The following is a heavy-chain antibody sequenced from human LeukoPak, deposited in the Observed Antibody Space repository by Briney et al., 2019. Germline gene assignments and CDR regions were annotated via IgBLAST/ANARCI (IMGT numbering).Heavy chain of an antibody. Sequence: ASGKVSCKASGYTFTSYDINWVRQATGQGLEWMGWMNPNSGNTGYAQKFQGRVTMTRNTSISTAYMELSSLRSEDTAVYYCARTMVRGVIIKRVWFDPWGQGTLVTVSS. CDR2: MNPNSGNT. D-gene: IGHD3-10*01. J-gene: IGHJ5*02. V-gene: IGHV1-8*01. CDR1: GYTFTSYD. CDR3: ARTMVRGVIIKRVWFDP.